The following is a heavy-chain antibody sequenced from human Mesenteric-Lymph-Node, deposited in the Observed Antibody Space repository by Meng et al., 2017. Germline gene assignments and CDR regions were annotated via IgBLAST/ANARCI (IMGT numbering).Heavy chain of an antibody. CDR1: GGSFSGYY. CDR2: INHSGST. J-gene: IGHJ4*02. Sequence: QVQLQQWGAGLLKPSETLSLTCAVYGGSFSGYYWSWIRQPPGKGLEWIGEINHSGSTNYNPSLKSRVTISVDTSKNQFSLKLSSVTAADTAVYYCARGYGPIHSEYNFDYWGQGTLVTVSS. CDR3: ARGYGPIHSEYNFDY. D-gene: IGHD1-26*01. V-gene: IGHV4-34*01.